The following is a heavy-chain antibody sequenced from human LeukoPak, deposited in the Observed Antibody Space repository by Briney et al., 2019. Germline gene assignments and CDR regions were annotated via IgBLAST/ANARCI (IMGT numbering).Heavy chain of an antibody. J-gene: IGHJ5*02. CDR1: GGSISSDNYQ. CDR2: INYSGST. CDR3: ARYGSGSTWFDP. D-gene: IGHD3-10*01. V-gene: IGHV4-30-4*01. Sequence: PSETLSLTCTVSGGSISSDNYQWSWLRQPPGKGLEWIGYINYSGSTYYNPSLKSRVTISVDTPKNHFSLKLSSVTAADTAVYYCARYGSGSTWFDPWGQGTLVTVSS.